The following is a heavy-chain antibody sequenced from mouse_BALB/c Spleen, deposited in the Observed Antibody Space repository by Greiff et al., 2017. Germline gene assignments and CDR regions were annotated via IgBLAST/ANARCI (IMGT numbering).Heavy chain of an antibody. CDR3: ARNGNYFDY. J-gene: IGHJ2*01. CDR1: GFTFSSYT. V-gene: IGHV5-12-2*01. D-gene: IGHD2-1*01. Sequence: EVKLVESGGGLVQPGGSLKLSCAASGFTFSSYTMSWVRQTPEKRLEWVAYISNGGGSTYYPDTVKGRFTISRDNAKNTLYLQMSSLKSEDTAMYYCARNGNYFDYWGQGTTLTVSS. CDR2: ISNGGGST.